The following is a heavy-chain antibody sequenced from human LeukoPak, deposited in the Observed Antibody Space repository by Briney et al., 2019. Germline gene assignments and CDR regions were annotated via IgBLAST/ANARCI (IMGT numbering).Heavy chain of an antibody. CDR1: GYTFTIYD. CDR2: INPNSGGT. D-gene: IGHD3-3*01. CDR3: ARSSITIFGVVTSYYMDV. Sequence: EASVKVSCKASGYTFTIYDINWVRQAPGQGLEWMGWINPNSGGTNYAQKFQGRVTMTRDTSISTAYMELSRLRSDDTAVYYCARSSITIFGVVTSYYMDVWGKGTTVTVSS. V-gene: IGHV1-2*02. J-gene: IGHJ6*03.